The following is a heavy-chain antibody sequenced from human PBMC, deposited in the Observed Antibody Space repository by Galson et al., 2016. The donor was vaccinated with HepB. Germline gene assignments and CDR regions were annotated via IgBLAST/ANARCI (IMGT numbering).Heavy chain of an antibody. CDR2: IHYSRTT. Sequence: ETLSLTCTVSGGSIYSDNYWWGWMRQPPGRGLEWIASIHYSRTTHYNPSPKSRPTISVDTSKNQFSLYLTSMSAADTAVYFCARFPRGIGLILEGSWGQGILVTVSS. J-gene: IGHJ4*02. V-gene: IGHV4-39*01. CDR3: ARFPRGIGLILEGS. CDR1: GGSIYSDNYW. D-gene: IGHD2/OR15-2a*01.